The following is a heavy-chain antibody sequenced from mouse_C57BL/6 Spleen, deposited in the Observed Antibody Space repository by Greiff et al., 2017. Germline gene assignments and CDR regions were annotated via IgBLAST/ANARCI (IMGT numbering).Heavy chain of an antibody. Sequence: QVQLKESGPELVKPGASVKISCKASGYAFSSSWMNWVKQRPGKGLEWIGRIYPGDGDTNYNGKFKGKATLTADKSSSTAYMQLSSLTSEDSAVYFCARLGGYLPYAMDYWGQGTSVTVSS. D-gene: IGHD2-3*01. CDR1: GYAFSSSW. CDR2: IYPGDGDT. V-gene: IGHV1-82*01. J-gene: IGHJ4*01. CDR3: ARLGGYLPYAMDY.